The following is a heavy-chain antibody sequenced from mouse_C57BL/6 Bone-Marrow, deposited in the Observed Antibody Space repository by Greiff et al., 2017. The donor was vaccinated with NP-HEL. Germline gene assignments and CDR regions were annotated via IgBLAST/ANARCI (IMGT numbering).Heavy chain of an antibody. CDR3: ARSLLLLREAMDY. CDR2: IYPGSGST. J-gene: IGHJ4*01. Sequence: VQLQQPGAELVKPGASVKMSCKASGYTFTSYWITWVKQRPGQGLEWIGDIYPGSGSTNYNEKFKSKATLTVDTSSSTAYMQLSSLTSEDSAVYYCARSLLLLREAMDYWGQGTSVTVSS. V-gene: IGHV1-55*01. CDR1: GYTFTSYW. D-gene: IGHD1-1*01.